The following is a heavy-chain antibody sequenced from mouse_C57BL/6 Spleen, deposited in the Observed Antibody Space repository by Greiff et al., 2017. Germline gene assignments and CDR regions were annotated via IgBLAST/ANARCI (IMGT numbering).Heavy chain of an antibody. CDR1: GFSLTSYG. D-gene: IGHD2-4*01. CDR2: IWGGGST. Sequence: VQGVESGPGLVQPSQSLSITCTVSGFSLTSYGVHWVRQSPGKGLEWLGVIWGGGSTDYNAAFISRLSISKDNSKSQVFFKMNSLQADDTAIYYCASIYYDYGGFAYWGQGTLVTVSA. CDR3: ASIYYDYGGFAY. J-gene: IGHJ3*01. V-gene: IGHV2-2*01.